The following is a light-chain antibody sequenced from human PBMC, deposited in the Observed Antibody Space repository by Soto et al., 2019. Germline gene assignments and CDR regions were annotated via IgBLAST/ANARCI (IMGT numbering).Light chain of an antibody. CDR1: QSLSGW. Sequence: DIQMTQSPSTLSASVGDRVTITCRASQSLSGWLAWYQQEPGKAPKLLIYMASSLASGIPSRFSGSGSGTEFTLTIGSLQPDDFATYSCQKYDGYSWTLGLGTKVEIK. CDR3: QKYDGYSWT. V-gene: IGKV1-5*03. CDR2: MAS. J-gene: IGKJ1*01.